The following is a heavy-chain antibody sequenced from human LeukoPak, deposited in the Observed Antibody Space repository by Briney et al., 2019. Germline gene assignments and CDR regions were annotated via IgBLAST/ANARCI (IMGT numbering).Heavy chain of an antibody. D-gene: IGHD5-24*01. CDR2: INPSGGST. Sequence: GASVKVSCKASGYTFTSYYMHWVRQAPGQGLEWMGIINPSGGSTSYAQKSQGRVTMTRDMSTSTVYMELSSLRSEDTAVYYCARDGSMIRDDDAFDIWGQGTMVTVSS. V-gene: IGHV1-46*01. CDR1: GYTFTSYY. J-gene: IGHJ3*02. CDR3: ARDGSMIRDDDAFDI.